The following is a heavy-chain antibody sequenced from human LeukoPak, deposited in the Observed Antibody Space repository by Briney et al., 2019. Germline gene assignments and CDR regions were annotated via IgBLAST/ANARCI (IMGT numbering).Heavy chain of an antibody. CDR2: SRNRAKSYTT. V-gene: IGHV3-72*01. CDR1: GFTVSNNY. J-gene: IGHJ4*02. CDR3: SRDATGDH. Sequence: PGGSLRLSCAASGFTVSNNYMSWVRQAPGKGLEWVGRSRNRAKSYTTDYAASVKGRFTISRDDSKSTLYLQMNSLETEDTAVYYCSRDATGDHWGQGTLVSVSS.